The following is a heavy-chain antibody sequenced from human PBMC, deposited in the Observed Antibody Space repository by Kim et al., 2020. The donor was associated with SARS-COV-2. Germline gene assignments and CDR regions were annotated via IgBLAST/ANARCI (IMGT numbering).Heavy chain of an antibody. D-gene: IGHD3-22*01. J-gene: IGHJ4*02. CDR2: ISSSGSTI. V-gene: IGHV3-48*03. CDR3: ARDTINYYYDSSGHFDY. Sequence: GGSLRLSCAASGFTFSSYEMNWVRQAPGKGLEWVSYISSSGSTIYYADSVKGRFTISRDNAKNSLYLQMNSLRAEDTAVYYCARDTINYYYDSSGHFDYWGQGALVAVSS. CDR1: GFTFSSYE.